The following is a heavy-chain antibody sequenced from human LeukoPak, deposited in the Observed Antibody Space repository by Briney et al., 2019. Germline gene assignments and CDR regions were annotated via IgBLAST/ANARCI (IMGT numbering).Heavy chain of an antibody. Sequence: GGSLRLSCAAAGFTFDEYAMHWVRQAPGKGLEWVSLISGDGSNTWYADSVKGRFTISRDNSKNSLYLEMNSPRTEDAAMYYCAKESGKFDYWGQGTLVAVSS. CDR3: AKESGKFDY. CDR1: GFTFDEYA. V-gene: IGHV3-43*02. CDR2: ISGDGSNT. J-gene: IGHJ4*02.